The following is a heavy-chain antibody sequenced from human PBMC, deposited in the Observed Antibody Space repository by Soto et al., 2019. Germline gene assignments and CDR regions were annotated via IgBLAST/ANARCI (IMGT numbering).Heavy chain of an antibody. J-gene: IGHJ6*02. CDR1: GYTFTSYA. CDR3: ASSFSNXALIDYYXYXXXV. V-gene: IGHV1-3*01. D-gene: IGHD4-4*01. Sequence: ASVKVSCKASGYTFTSYAMHWVRQAPGQRLEWMGWINAGNGNTKQSQKFQGRVTITRDTSASTAYMELSSLRSEDTAVYYCASSFSNXALIDYYXYXXXVXGQGTXVTX. CDR2: INAGNGNT.